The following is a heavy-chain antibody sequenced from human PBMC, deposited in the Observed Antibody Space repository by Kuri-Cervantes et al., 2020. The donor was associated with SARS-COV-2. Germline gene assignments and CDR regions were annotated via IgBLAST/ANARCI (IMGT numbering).Heavy chain of an antibody. V-gene: IGHV3-23*01. J-gene: IGHJ6*02. Sequence: GGSLRLSCAASGFTFSNYAMSWVRQAPGKGLEWVSAISGSDGNTYYADSVKGRFTISRDNSKNTLYLQMNSLRAEDTAVYYCAKDSSPLYYYYGMDVWGQGTTVTVSS. CDR2: ISGSDGNT. CDR3: AKDSSPLYYYYGMDV. CDR1: GFTFSNYA.